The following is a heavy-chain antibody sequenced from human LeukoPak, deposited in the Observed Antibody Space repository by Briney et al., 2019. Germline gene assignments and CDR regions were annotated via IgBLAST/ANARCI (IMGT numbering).Heavy chain of an antibody. Sequence: ASVKVSCKASGGTFSSYAISWVRQAPGQGLEWMGRIIPIFGIANYGQKFQGRVTITADKSTSTAYMELSSLRSEDTAVYYCARATRGIKDDFWSGFNWFDPWGQGTLVTVSS. CDR2: IIPIFGIA. J-gene: IGHJ5*02. CDR3: ARATRGIKDDFWSGFNWFDP. D-gene: IGHD3-3*01. CDR1: GGTFSSYA. V-gene: IGHV1-69*04.